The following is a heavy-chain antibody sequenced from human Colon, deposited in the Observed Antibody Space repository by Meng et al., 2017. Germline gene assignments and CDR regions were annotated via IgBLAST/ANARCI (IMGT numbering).Heavy chain of an antibody. V-gene: IGHV3-7*01. Sequence: GESLKISCAASGFSFSSNFMSWVRQAPGKGLEWVASIKHDGSEEGYVDSVKGRFTISRDNTKNSLYLQMNSLRAEDTAVYYCAKNRVGHDFWGHGTRVTVSS. CDR3: AKNRVGHDF. CDR1: GFSFSSNF. D-gene: IGHD1-26*01. J-gene: IGHJ4*01. CDR2: IKHDGSEE.